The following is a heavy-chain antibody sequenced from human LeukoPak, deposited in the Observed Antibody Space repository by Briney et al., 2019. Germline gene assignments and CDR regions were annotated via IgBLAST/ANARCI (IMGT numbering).Heavy chain of an antibody. D-gene: IGHD2/OR15-2a*01. J-gene: IGHJ6*03. Sequence: SVKVSCKASGDTFTTYAIIWVRQAPGQGLEWMGGIIPMFGTPNYAQRLQGRVTITADKSTNTAYMELSSLRSDDTAVYYCARDNNYYYYMDVWGKGTTVTVSS. V-gene: IGHV1-69*06. CDR1: GDTFTTYA. CDR3: ARDNNYYYYMDV. CDR2: IIPMFGTP.